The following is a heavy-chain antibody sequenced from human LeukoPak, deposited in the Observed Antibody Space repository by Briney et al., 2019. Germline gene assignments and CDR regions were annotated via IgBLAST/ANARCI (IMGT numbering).Heavy chain of an antibody. Sequence: GGSLRLSCAASGFTFSSYGMHWVRQAPGKGLEWVAFIRYDGSNKYYADSVKGRFTISRDNSKNTLYLQMNSLRAEDTAVYYCAKDGNDILTGYYSLDYWGQGTLVTVSS. J-gene: IGHJ4*02. D-gene: IGHD3-9*01. CDR2: IRYDGSNK. CDR1: GFTFSSYG. V-gene: IGHV3-30*02. CDR3: AKDGNDILTGYYSLDY.